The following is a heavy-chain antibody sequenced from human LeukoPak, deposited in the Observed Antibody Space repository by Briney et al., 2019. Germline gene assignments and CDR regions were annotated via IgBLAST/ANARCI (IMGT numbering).Heavy chain of an antibody. CDR3: ARHVYSSSWIYYYYYMDV. V-gene: IGHV4-39*01. CDR2: MYYSGST. Sequence: SETLSLTCTVSGVSMSSSSYYWGWIRQPPGRGLEWIGSMYYSGSTYYNPSLKSRVTISVDTSKNQFSLKLSSVTAADTAVYCFARHVYSSSWIYYYYYMDVWGKGTTVTVSS. D-gene: IGHD6-13*01. J-gene: IGHJ6*03. CDR1: GVSMSSSSYY.